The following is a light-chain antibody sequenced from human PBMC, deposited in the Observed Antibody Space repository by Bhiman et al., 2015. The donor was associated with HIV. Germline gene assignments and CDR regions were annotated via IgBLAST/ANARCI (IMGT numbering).Light chain of an antibody. CDR2: GVS. Sequence: QSALTQPASVSGSLGQSITISCTGTSSDIGGYKFVSWYQQDPGKTPKVIIYGVSNRPSGVSNRFSGSKSGNTASLTISGLQPEDETDYFCCSYTSSSTYVFGSGTRVTVL. J-gene: IGLJ1*01. CDR3: CSYTSSSTYV. V-gene: IGLV2-14*03. CDR1: SSDIGGYKF.